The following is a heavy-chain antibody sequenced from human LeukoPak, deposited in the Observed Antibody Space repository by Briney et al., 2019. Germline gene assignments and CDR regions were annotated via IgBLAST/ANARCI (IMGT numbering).Heavy chain of an antibody. D-gene: IGHD2-15*01. Sequence: GGSLRLSCAASGFTFSSYWMQWVRQAPGKGLVWVSRINSDGSSTSYADSVKGRFTISRDNAKNSLYLQMNSLRAEDTAVYYCASIYSRDYFDYWGQGTLVTVSS. CDR2: INSDGSST. J-gene: IGHJ4*02. CDR3: ASIYSRDYFDY. CDR1: GFTFSSYW. V-gene: IGHV3-74*01.